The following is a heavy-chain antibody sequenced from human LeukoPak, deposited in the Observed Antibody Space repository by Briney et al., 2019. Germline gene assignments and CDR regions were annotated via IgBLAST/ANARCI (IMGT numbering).Heavy chain of an antibody. Sequence: SETLSIICAVCGEYFIGYNWTWISQPPGKGLEWMGEINHSGNTNYSPSLKSRVTLSVDTSKNQFSLRLNSVTAADTAVYYCARLRSADYPNWFDPWGQGTLVTVSS. J-gene: IGHJ5*02. CDR3: ARLRSADYPNWFDP. CDR1: GEYFIGYN. CDR2: INHSGNT. V-gene: IGHV4-34*01. D-gene: IGHD3-10*01.